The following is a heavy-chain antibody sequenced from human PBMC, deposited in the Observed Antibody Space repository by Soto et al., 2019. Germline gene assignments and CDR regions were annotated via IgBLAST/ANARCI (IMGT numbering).Heavy chain of an antibody. CDR1: GYTFTSHD. CDR3: ARGRFGDVVASINGKYFDP. D-gene: IGHD5-12*01. V-gene: IGHV1-8*01. J-gene: IGHJ5*02. CDR2: MNPDGDFT. Sequence: QVHLVQSGAEVRKPGASVKVSCKASGYTFTSHDVNWVRQAPGQGLEWMGWMNPDGDFTTYAKNFPGTIPIYKKTTKRRTYLELSSLRSEDTAIYYCARGRFGDVVASINGKYFDPWGQGTLVIVSS.